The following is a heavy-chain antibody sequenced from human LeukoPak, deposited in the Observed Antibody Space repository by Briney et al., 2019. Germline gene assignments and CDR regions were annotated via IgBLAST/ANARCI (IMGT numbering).Heavy chain of an antibody. CDR1: GGSFSGYY. CDR3: ARDRPKYCSGGSCYPPLDY. D-gene: IGHD2-15*01. CDR2: INHSGST. J-gene: IGHJ4*02. Sequence: SETLSLTCAVYGGSFSGYYWSWIRQPPGKGLEWIGEINHSGSTNYNPSLKSRGTISVDTSKNQFSLKLSSVTAADTAVYYCARDRPKYCSGGSCYPPLDYWGQGTLVTVSS. V-gene: IGHV4-34*01.